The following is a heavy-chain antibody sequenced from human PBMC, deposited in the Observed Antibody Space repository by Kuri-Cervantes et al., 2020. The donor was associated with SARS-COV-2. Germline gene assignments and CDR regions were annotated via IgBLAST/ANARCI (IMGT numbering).Heavy chain of an antibody. CDR3: TTVVPAADYYYGMDV. J-gene: IGHJ6*02. CDR1: GFTFSNAW. V-gene: IGHV3-15*01. CDR2: IKSKTDGGTT. Sequence: GESLKISCAASGFTFSNAWMSWVRQAPGKGLEWVGRIKSKTDGGTTDCAAPVKGRFTISRGDSKNTLYLQMNSLKTEDTAVYYCTTVVPAADYYYGMDVWGQGTTVTVSS. D-gene: IGHD2-2*01.